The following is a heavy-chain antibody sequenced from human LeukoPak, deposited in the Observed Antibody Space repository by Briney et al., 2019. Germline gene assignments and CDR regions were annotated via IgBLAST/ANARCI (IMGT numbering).Heavy chain of an antibody. CDR2: IYPGDSDT. CDR3: ARVNYGADY. Sequence: GESLKIFCKGSGYSFTSYWIGWGRQMPGKGLEGMGIIYPGDSDTRYSPSFQGQVTISADKSISNAYLQWSSRKVSDTAMYYCARVNYGADYWGQGTLVTVSS. V-gene: IGHV5-51*01. D-gene: IGHD4-17*01. J-gene: IGHJ4*02. CDR1: GYSFTSYW.